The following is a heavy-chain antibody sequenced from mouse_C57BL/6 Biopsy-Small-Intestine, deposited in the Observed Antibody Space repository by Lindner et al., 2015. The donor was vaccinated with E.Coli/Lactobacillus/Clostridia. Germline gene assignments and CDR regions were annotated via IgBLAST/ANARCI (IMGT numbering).Heavy chain of an antibody. D-gene: IGHD5-2*01. V-gene: IGHV1-18*01. CDR3: ATNHPVGAAEYFQH. CDR1: GYTLTELS. CDR2: FDTEDGET. Sequence: ASVKVSCKVSGYTLTELSMHWVRQAPGKGLEWMGGFDTEDGETIYAQKFQGRVTLTEDTSTDTAYMELSSLRSEDTAVYYCATNHPVGAAEYFQHWGQGTLVTVS. J-gene: IGHJ3*01.